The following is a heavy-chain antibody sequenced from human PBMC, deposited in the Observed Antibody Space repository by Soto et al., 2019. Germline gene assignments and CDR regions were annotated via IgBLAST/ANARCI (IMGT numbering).Heavy chain of an antibody. CDR2: ISYDGSNK. D-gene: IGHD2-8*01. Sequence: QVQLVESGGGVVQPGRSLRLSCAASGFTFSSYGMHWVRQAPGKGLEWVAVISYDGSNKYYADSVKGRFTISRDNSKNKLYLQMNSLRAEDTAVYYCAKMDIVLMVYAAGMDVWGQGTTVTVSS. CDR1: GFTFSSYG. J-gene: IGHJ6*02. CDR3: AKMDIVLMVYAAGMDV. V-gene: IGHV3-30*18.